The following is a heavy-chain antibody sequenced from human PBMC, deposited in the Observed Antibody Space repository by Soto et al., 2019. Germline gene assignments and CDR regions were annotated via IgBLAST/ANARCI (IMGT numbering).Heavy chain of an antibody. J-gene: IGHJ6*02. D-gene: IGHD3-10*01. CDR2: INHSGST. CDR1: GGSFSGYY. V-gene: IGHV4-34*01. Sequence: QVQLQQWGAGLLKPSETLSLTCAVYGGSFSGYYWSWIRQPPGKGLEWIGEINHSGSTNYNPSLKSRVTISVDTSKNQFSLKLSSVTAADTAVYYCASAQRFGDYYYYGMDVWGQGTTVTVSS. CDR3: ASAQRFGDYYYYGMDV.